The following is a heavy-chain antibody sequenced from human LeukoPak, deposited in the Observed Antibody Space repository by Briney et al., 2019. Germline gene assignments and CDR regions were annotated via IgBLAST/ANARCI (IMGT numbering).Heavy chain of an antibody. CDR1: GFTFSSYG. J-gene: IGHJ1*01. D-gene: IGHD6-13*01. V-gene: IGHV3-21*01. CDR2: ISSSGSYI. CDR3: ARVKIQQQLVPGYFQH. Sequence: GGSLRLSCAASGFTFSSYGMHWVRQAPGKGLEWVSSISSSGSYIYYADSVKGRFTISRDNAKNSLYLQMNSLRAEDTAVYYCARVKIQQQLVPGYFQHWGQGTLVTVSS.